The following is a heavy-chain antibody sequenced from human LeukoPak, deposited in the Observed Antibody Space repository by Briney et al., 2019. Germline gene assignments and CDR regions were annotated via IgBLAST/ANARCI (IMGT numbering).Heavy chain of an antibody. CDR2: VSGSGGTT. CDR3: IKVIMFAFDI. V-gene: IGHV3-23*01. D-gene: IGHD3-10*02. CDR1: GFTFSSYA. Sequence: GGSLRLSCAASGFTFSSYAMGWVRQAPGQGLEWISAVSGSGGTTHYADSVKGRFTISRDNSKNTIYLQMNSLRAEDTAVYFCIKVIMFAFDIWGQGTMVTVSS. J-gene: IGHJ3*02.